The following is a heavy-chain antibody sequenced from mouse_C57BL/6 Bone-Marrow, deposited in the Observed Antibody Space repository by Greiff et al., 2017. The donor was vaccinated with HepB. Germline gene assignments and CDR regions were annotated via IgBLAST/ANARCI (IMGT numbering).Heavy chain of an antibody. CDR2: INYDGSST. CDR3: ARVPYGSFDY. V-gene: IGHV5-16*01. D-gene: IGHD1-1*01. CDR1: GFTFSDYY. Sequence: EVKLLESEGGLVQPGRSMKLSCTASGFTFSDYYMAWVRQVPEKGLEWVANINYDGSSTYYLDSLKSRFIISRDNAKNILYLQMSSLKSEDTATYYCARVPYGSFDYWGQGTTLTVSS. J-gene: IGHJ2*01.